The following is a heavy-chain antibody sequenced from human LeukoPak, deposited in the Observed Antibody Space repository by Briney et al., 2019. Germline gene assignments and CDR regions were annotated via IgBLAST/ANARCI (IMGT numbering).Heavy chain of an antibody. CDR2: IYYSGST. Sequence: SETLSLTCTVSGGSISSYYWSWIRQPAGKGLEWIGYIYYSGSTNYNPSLKSRVTISVDTSKNQFSLKLSSVTAADTAVYYCARAVGYDFWSGYHYYYYNYMDVWGKGTTVTVSS. CDR1: GGSISSYY. J-gene: IGHJ6*03. CDR3: ARAVGYDFWSGYHYYYYNYMDV. D-gene: IGHD3-3*01. V-gene: IGHV4-59*01.